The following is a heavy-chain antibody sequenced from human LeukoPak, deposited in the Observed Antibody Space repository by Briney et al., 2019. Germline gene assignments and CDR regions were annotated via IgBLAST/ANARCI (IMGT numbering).Heavy chain of an antibody. D-gene: IGHD2-21*02. J-gene: IGHJ4*02. CDR3: ARDRGPIYCGGDCYSGNDY. V-gene: IGHV1-18*01. CDR1: GYTFTSYG. Sequence: ASVKVSCKASGYTFTSYGISWVRQAPGQGLEWMGWISAYNGNTNYAQKLQGRVTMTTDTSTSTAYMELRSLRSDDTAVYYCARDRGPIYCGGDCYSGNDYWGQGTVVTVSS. CDR2: ISAYNGNT.